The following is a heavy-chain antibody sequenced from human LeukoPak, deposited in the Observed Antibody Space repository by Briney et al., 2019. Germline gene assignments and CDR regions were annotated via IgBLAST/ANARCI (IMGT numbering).Heavy chain of an antibody. D-gene: IGHD6-19*01. Sequence: SVKVSCKASGGTFSNYDIAWVRQAPGQGLEWMGGIIPAFGRADYAEKFRDRITITADETTSTAYMEVRSLTSEDTAVYYCARGGSYTTGWYADYWGQGAQVAVSS. CDR3: ARGGSYTTGWYADY. CDR1: GGTFSNYD. V-gene: IGHV1-69*13. J-gene: IGHJ4*02. CDR2: IIPAFGRA.